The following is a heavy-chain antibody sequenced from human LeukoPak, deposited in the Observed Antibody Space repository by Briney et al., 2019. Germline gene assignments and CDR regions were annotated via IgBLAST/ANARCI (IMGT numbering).Heavy chain of an antibody. Sequence: GGSLRLSCAASGFTFSSYAMHWVRQAPGKGLEWVAVISYDGSNKYYADSVKGRFTISRDNSKNTLYLQMNSLRAEDTAVYYCARDRVRYYDSSGYYYSGYYYGMDVWGQGTTVTVSS. D-gene: IGHD3-22*01. V-gene: IGHV3-30*14. J-gene: IGHJ6*02. CDR3: ARDRVRYYDSSGYYYSGYYYGMDV. CDR1: GFTFSSYA. CDR2: ISYDGSNK.